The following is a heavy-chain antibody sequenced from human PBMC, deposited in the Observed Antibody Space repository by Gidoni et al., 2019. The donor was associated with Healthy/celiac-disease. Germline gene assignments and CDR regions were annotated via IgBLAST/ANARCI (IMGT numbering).Heavy chain of an antibody. Sequence: QVQLQESGPGLVKPSQTLSLTCTVSGGSISSGDYYWSWIRQPPGKGLEWIGYIYYSGSTYYNPSLKSRVTISVDTSKNQFSLKLSSVTAADTAVYYCARVPDYGDYHDYYYYGMDVWGQGTTVTVSS. CDR2: IYYSGST. D-gene: IGHD4-17*01. V-gene: IGHV4-30-4*01. CDR1: GGSISSGDYY. CDR3: ARVPDYGDYHDYYYYGMDV. J-gene: IGHJ6*02.